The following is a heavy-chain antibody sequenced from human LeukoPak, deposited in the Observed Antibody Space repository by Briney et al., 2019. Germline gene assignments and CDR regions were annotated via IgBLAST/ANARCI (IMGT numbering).Heavy chain of an antibody. Sequence: ASVKVSCKASGYTFTGYYMHWVRQAPGQGLEWMGWINPNSGGTNYAQKFQGRVTMTRDTSISTAYMELSRLRSDDTAVYYCARGISIAAAGTWRPRVNWFDPWGQGTLVTVSS. V-gene: IGHV1-2*02. CDR1: GYTFTGYY. CDR2: INPNSGGT. D-gene: IGHD6-13*01. CDR3: ARGISIAAAGTWRPRVNWFDP. J-gene: IGHJ5*02.